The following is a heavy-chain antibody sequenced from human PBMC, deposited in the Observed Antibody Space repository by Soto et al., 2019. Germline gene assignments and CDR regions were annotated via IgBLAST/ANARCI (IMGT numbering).Heavy chain of an antibody. V-gene: IGHV1-18*01. D-gene: IGHD5-12*01. CDR1: GYTFTSYG. J-gene: IGHJ6*03. Sequence: QVQLVQSGAEVKKPGASVKVSCKASGYTFTSYGISWVRQAPGQGLEWMGWISAYNGNTNYAQKLQGRGTMTTEASTSTAYMELRSLRSDDTAVYYCARAYIGYDYFIYTDVWGKGTTVTVSS. CDR3: ARAYIGYDYFIYTDV. CDR2: ISAYNGNT.